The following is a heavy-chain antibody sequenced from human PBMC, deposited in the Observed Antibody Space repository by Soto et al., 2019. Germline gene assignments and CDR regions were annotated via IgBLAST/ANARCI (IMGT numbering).Heavy chain of an antibody. CDR2: TYYRSKWYN. J-gene: IGHJ3*02. D-gene: IGHD3-16*01. CDR3: ARDALGDYIWGSPTDAFDI. Sequence: KQSQTLSLTCAISGDSVSSNSAAWNWIRQSPSRGLEWLGRTYYRSKWYNDYAVSVKSRITINPDTSKNQFSLQLNSVTPEDTAVYYCARDALGDYIWGSPTDAFDIWGQGTMVTVSS. CDR1: GDSVSSNSAA. V-gene: IGHV6-1*01.